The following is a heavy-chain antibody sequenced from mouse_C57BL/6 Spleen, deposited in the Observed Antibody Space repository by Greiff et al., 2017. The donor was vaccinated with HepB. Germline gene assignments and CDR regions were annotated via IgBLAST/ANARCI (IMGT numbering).Heavy chain of an antibody. CDR2: ISDGGSYT. Sequence: DVMLVESGGGLVKPGGSLKLSCAASGFTFSSYAMSWVRQTPEKRLEWVATISDGGSYTYYPDNVKGRFTISRDNAKNNLYLQMSHLKSEDTAMYYCATTVVATSYFDYWGQGTTLTVSS. J-gene: IGHJ2*01. D-gene: IGHD1-1*01. V-gene: IGHV5-4*03. CDR1: GFTFSSYA. CDR3: ATTVVATSYFDY.